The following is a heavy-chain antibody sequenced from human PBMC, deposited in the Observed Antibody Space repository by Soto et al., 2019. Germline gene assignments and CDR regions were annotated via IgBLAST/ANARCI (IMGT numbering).Heavy chain of an antibody. CDR1: GGSFSGYY. D-gene: IGHD4-17*01. CDR2: INHSGST. CDR3: ARGGAVTTYYYYYYMDV. V-gene: IGHV4-34*01. J-gene: IGHJ6*03. Sequence: QVQLQQWGAGLLKPSETLSLTCAVYGGSFSGYYWSWIRQPPGKGLEWIGEINHSGSTNYNPSPKSRVTISVDTSKNQFSLKLSSVTAADTAVYYCARGGAVTTYYYYYYMDVWGKGTTVTVSS.